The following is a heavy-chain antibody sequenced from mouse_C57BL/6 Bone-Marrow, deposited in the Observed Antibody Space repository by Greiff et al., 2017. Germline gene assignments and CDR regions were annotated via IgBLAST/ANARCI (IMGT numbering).Heavy chain of an antibody. J-gene: IGHJ4*01. Sequence: QVQLKESGAELVRPGASVKLSCKASGYTFTAYYINWVKQRPGQGLEWIARIYPGSGNTYYNEKFKGKATLTAEKSSSTAYMQLSSLTSEDSAVYFCARGGYYGYYAMDYWGQGTSVTVSS. CDR2: IYPGSGNT. CDR3: ARGGYYGYYAMDY. D-gene: IGHD1-1*01. CDR1: GYTFTAYY. V-gene: IGHV1-76*01.